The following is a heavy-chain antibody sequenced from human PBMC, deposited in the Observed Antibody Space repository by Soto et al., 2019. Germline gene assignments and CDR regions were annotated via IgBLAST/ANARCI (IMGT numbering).Heavy chain of an antibody. Sequence: QVHLQESGPGLVKPSETLSLTCTVSGASIRNYYWSWIRQPPGKGLEWIGFSYYSGSTNYNPTLNSRVTISVDTTKNQFLLKLTSVTAADTAVYYGARDQNGGPHFDYWGQGILVTVSS. CDR1: GASIRNYY. V-gene: IGHV4-59*12. D-gene: IGHD3-16*01. J-gene: IGHJ4*02. CDR2: SYYSGST. CDR3: ARDQNGGPHFDY.